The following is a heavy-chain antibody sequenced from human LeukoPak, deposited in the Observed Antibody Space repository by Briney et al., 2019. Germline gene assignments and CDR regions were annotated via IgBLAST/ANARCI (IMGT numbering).Heavy chain of an antibody. V-gene: IGHV4-59*11. Sequence: PSETLSLTCTVSGGSISSHYWSWIRQPPGKGLEWIGYIYYSGSTNYNPSLKSRVTISVDTSKNQFPLKLSSVTAADTAVYYCARVANYGSHHFDYWGQGTLVTVSS. CDR2: IYYSGST. CDR1: GGSISSHY. CDR3: ARVANYGSHHFDY. D-gene: IGHD3-10*01. J-gene: IGHJ4*02.